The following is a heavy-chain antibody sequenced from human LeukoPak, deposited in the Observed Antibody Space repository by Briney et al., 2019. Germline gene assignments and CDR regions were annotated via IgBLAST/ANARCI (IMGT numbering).Heavy chain of an antibody. J-gene: IGHJ5*02. Sequence: SETLSLTCTASGGSIISDYWSWIRQPAGKGLEWLGRIYNNETTDFNPSLKSRISMSVDTSKNQVSLKMTSVTAADTAVYYCARDRSYSGSYSSMDWLDPWGQGTLVIVSS. CDR3: ARDRSYSGSYSSMDWLDP. CDR1: GGSIISDY. CDR2: IYNNETT. V-gene: IGHV4-4*07. D-gene: IGHD3-10*01.